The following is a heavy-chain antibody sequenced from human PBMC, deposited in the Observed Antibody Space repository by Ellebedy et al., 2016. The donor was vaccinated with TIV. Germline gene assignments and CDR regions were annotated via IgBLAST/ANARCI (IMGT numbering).Heavy chain of an antibody. CDR1: GFSFRSYW. J-gene: IGHJ5*02. CDR2: IYQDSSAQ. Sequence: GGSLRLSCAASGFSFRSYWVSWVRQAPGKGLEWVANIYQDSSAQYYVDSVKGRFTISRDNAKNSLFLQMNSLRVEDTAVYYCARRGSYGDYAVQVNSWFDRWGRGTLVTVAS. CDR3: ARRGSYGDYAVQVNSWFDR. V-gene: IGHV3-7*01. D-gene: IGHD4-17*01.